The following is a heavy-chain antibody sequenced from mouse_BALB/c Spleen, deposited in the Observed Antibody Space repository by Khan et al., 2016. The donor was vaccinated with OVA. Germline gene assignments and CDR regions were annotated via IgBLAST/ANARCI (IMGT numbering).Heavy chain of an antibody. Sequence: EVQLVEHEGDLVKPGGSLQLFCAASGFTFSSYSLSWVRQTPDKSLEWVASFSSGGDYTNYPDSVTGRLTISRDNAKNTLYQQMIGVMVEETAMYYCAVHFTGSFAYWGQGTLVTVSA. J-gene: IGHJ3*01. V-gene: IGHV5-6*01. D-gene: IGHD4-1*01. CDR3: AVHFTGSFAY. CDR2: FSSGGDYT. CDR1: GFTFSSYS.